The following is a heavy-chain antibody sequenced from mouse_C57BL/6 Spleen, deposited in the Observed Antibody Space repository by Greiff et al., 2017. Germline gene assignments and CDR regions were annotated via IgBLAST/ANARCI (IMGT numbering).Heavy chain of an antibody. CDR1: GYTFTSYW. V-gene: IGHV1-61*01. J-gene: IGHJ2*01. CDR3: ARSYFDY. Sequence: QVQLKQPGAELVRPGSSVKLSCKASGYTFTSYWMAWVKQRPGQGLEWIGNIYPSDSETHYNQKFKDKATLTVDKSSSTAYMQLSSLTSEDSAVYFCARSYFDYWGQGTTLTVSS. CDR2: IYPSDSET.